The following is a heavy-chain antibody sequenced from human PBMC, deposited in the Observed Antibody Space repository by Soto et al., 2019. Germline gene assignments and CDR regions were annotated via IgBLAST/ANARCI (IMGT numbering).Heavy chain of an antibody. J-gene: IGHJ6*02. V-gene: IGHV4-31*03. Sequence: QVQLQESGPGLVKPSQTLSLTCTVSGGFEGSVGSGNYYWNWIRQHPGKGLEWIGYIFNGGSASYNPSLQSRITISADTSKNQFSLNLNSVTAADTAVYFCARDRGFGMDVWGQGTTVIVSS. CDR3: ARDRGFGMDV. CDR1: GGFEGSVGSGNYY. CDR2: IFNGGSA.